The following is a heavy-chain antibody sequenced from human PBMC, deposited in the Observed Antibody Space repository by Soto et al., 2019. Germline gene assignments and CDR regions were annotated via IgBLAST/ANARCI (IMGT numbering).Heavy chain of an antibody. CDR3: TTERFLEWLFGA. CDR1: GFTFSGSA. J-gene: IGHJ5*02. Sequence: EVQLVESGGGLVQPGGSLKLSCAASGFTFSGSAMHWVRQASGKGLEWVGRIRSKANSYATAYAASVKGRFTISRDDSKNTAYLQMNSLKTEDTAVYYCTTERFLEWLFGAWGQGTLVTASS. V-gene: IGHV3-73*02. CDR2: IRSKANSYAT. D-gene: IGHD3-3*01.